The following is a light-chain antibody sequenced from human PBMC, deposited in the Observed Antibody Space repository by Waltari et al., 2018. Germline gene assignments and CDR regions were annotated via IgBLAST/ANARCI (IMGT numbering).Light chain of an antibody. CDR2: KFS. CDR3: MQGTHWPWT. V-gene: IGKV2-30*02. J-gene: IGKJ1*01. Sequence: DVVMPQPPLSLPVTLGQPASTSCRPSLSLVPGDGNTYFNWFQQRPGQSPRRLFYKFSNRGSGVPDRFSCSGSGTDFTLTISRVEAEDVGVYYCMQGTHWPWTFGQGTKVEIK. CDR1: LSLVPGDGNTY.